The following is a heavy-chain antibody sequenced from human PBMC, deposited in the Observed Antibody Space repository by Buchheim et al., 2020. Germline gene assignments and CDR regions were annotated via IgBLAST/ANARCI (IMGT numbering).Heavy chain of an antibody. J-gene: IGHJ5*02. CDR2: ISGSGGST. D-gene: IGHD6-13*01. CDR1: GFTFSSYA. V-gene: IGHV3-23*01. CDR3: AKIRIGAQLVEEDWFDP. Sequence: EVQLLESGGGLVQPGGSLRLSCAASGFTFSSYAMSWVRQAPGQGLEWVSAISGSGGSTYYADSVKGRFPISRDNSKNTRSLQMNSLRAEDTAVYYCAKIRIGAQLVEEDWFDPWGQGTL.